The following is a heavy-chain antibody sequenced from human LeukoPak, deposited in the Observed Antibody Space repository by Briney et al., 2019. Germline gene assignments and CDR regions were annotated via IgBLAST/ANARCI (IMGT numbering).Heavy chain of an antibody. J-gene: IGHJ3*02. CDR3: ARDFEAVADEEGYDAFDI. CDR2: IRGYNGNT. Sequence: ASVKVSCKASGYTFTRYGMTWVRQAPGQGLEWMGWIRGYNGNTNYAQKFQGRVTMTKDTSTSRVYMELWSLRPDDTAVYYCARDFEAVADEEGYDAFDIWGQGTMVTVSS. V-gene: IGHV1-18*01. D-gene: IGHD6-19*01. CDR1: GYTFTRYG.